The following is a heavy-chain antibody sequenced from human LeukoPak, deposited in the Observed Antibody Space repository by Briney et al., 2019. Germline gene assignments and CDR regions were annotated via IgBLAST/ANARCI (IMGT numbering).Heavy chain of an antibody. CDR1: GDSISSYY. D-gene: IGHD6-13*01. J-gene: IGHJ4*02. CDR3: ATGYSSTWYYFDY. Sequence: KPWETLSLTCTVSGDSISSYYWSWIRQPPGKGLEWIGYIYHSGSTNYNPSLKSRVTISADTSKDQFSLKLASVTAADTAVYYCATGYSSTWYYFDYWGQGTLVTVST. CDR2: IYHSGST. V-gene: IGHV4-59*01.